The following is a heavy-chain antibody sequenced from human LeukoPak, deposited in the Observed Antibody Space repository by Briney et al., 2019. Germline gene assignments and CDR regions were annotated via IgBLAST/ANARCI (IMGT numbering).Heavy chain of an antibody. Sequence: SETLSLTCTVSGGSISSYYWSWIRQPPGKGLEWIGYTYYSGSTNYNPSLKSRVTISVDTSKNQFSLKLSSVTAADTAVYYCARQGDVSGNWFDPWGQGTLVTVSS. CDR2: TYYSGST. V-gene: IGHV4-59*08. CDR1: GGSISSYY. D-gene: IGHD3-16*01. J-gene: IGHJ5*02. CDR3: ARQGDVSGNWFDP.